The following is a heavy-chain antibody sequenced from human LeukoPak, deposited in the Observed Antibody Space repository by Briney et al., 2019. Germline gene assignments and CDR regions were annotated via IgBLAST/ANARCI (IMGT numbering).Heavy chain of an antibody. D-gene: IGHD6-19*01. J-gene: IGHJ6*02. CDR2: MNPNSGNT. CDR1: GYTFTSYD. V-gene: IGHV1-8*01. CDR3: ARGWSSSGWSIYYGMDA. Sequence: ASVKVSCEASGYTFTSYDINWVRQATGQGLEWMGWMNPNSGNTGYAQKFQGRVTMSRNTSISTAYMELSSLRSEDTAVYYCARGWSSSGWSIYYGMDAWGQGTTVTVSS.